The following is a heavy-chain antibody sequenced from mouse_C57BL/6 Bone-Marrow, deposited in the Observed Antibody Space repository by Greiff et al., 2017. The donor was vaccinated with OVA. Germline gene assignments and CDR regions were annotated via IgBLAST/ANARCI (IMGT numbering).Heavy chain of an antibody. CDR3: ARGLPPLDY. J-gene: IGHJ2*01. Sequence: SGPVLVKPGASVKMSCKASGYTFTDYYMNWVKQSHGKSLEWIGVINPYNGGTSYNQKFKGKATLTVDKSSSTAYMELNSLTSEDSAVYYCARGLPPLDYWGQGTTLTVSS. CDR1: GYTFTDYY. CDR2: INPYNGGT. D-gene: IGHD2-2*01. V-gene: IGHV1-19*01.